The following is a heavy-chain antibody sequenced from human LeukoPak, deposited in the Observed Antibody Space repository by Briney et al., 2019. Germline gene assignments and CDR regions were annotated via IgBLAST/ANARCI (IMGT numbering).Heavy chain of an antibody. D-gene: IGHD3-22*01. Sequence: GGSLRLSCAASGFTFSSYAMHWVRQAPGKGLEWVAVISYDGSNKYYADSVKGRFTISRDNSKNTLYLQMNSLRAEDTAVYYCARDFTMIVVVSCDAFDIWGQGTMVTVSS. CDR3: ARDFTMIVVVSCDAFDI. CDR2: ISYDGSNK. J-gene: IGHJ3*02. CDR1: GFTFSSYA. V-gene: IGHV3-30-3*01.